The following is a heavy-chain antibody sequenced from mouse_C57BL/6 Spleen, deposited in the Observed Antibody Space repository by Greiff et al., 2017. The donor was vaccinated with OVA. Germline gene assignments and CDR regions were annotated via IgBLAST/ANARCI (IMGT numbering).Heavy chain of an antibody. CDR1: GFTFNTYA. CDR2: IRSKSSNYAT. Sequence: EVQLVESGGGLVQPKGSLKLSCAASGFTFNTYAMHWVRQAPGKGLEWVARIRSKSSNYATYYADSVKDRFTISRDDSQSMLYLQMNNLKTEDTAMDYCVRGHGSSFRYWYFDVWGTGTTVTVSS. V-gene: IGHV10-3*01. J-gene: IGHJ1*03. D-gene: IGHD1-1*01. CDR3: VRGHGSSFRYWYFDV.